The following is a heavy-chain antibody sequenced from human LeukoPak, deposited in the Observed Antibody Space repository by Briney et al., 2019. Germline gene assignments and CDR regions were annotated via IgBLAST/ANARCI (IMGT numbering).Heavy chain of an antibody. CDR2: ISSSSSYI. CDR3: ARDGGYSYGYPLDY. CDR1: GFTFSSYS. V-gene: IGHV3-21*01. D-gene: IGHD5-18*01. J-gene: IGHJ4*02. Sequence: PGGSLRLSCAASGFTFSSYSMNWVRQAPGKGLEGVSSISSSSSYIYYADSVKGRFTISRDNAKNSLYLQMNSLSAEDTAVYYCARDGGYSYGYPLDYWGQGTLVTVSS.